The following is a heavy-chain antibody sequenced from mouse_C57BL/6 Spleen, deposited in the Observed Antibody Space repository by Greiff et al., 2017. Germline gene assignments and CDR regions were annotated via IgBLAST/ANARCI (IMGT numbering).Heavy chain of an antibody. CDR1: GYTFTDYE. J-gene: IGHJ2*01. CDR2: IDPETGGT. V-gene: IGHV1-15*01. CDR3: TSDPLTGTNY. D-gene: IGHD4-1*01. Sequence: VQLQQSGAELVRPGASVTLSCKASGYTFTDYEMHWVKQTPVHGLEWIGAIDPETGGTAYNQKFKGKAILTADKSSSTAYMELRSLTSEDSAVYYCTSDPLTGTNYWGQGTTLTVSA.